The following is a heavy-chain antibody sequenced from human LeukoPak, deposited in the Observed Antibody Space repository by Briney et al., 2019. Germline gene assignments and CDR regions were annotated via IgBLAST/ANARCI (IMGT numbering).Heavy chain of an antibody. Sequence: GGSLRLSYSPSGFSFSRVAMHWVRQAPGKGLEYVSVISSNGGSTYYADSVKGRFTISRDNSKNTLYLQMSSLRAEDTAVYYCVQAGNGAMTSVTAWDYWGQGTLVTVSS. CDR2: ISSNGGST. CDR3: VQAGNGAMTSVTAWDY. CDR1: GFSFSRVA. V-gene: IGHV3-64D*09. D-gene: IGHD4-11*01. J-gene: IGHJ4*02.